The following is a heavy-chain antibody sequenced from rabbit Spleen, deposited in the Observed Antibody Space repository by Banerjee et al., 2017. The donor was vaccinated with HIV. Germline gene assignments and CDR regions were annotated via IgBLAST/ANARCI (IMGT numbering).Heavy chain of an antibody. CDR1: GFDLSSGYD. CDR2: IDDGDGST. V-gene: IGHV1S40*01. J-gene: IGHJ4*01. Sequence: QSLEESGGGLVKPGASLTLTCKASGFDLSSGYDMCWVRQAPGKGPELIACIDDGDGSTHYASWAKGRFTISKTSSTTVTLQMTSLTVADTATYFCAREKSGDQGYDLWGPGTLVTVS. CDR3: AREKSGDQGYDL. D-gene: IGHD2-1*01.